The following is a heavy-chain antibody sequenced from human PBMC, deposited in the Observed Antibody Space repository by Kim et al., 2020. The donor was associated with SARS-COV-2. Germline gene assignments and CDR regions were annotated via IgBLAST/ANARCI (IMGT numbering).Heavy chain of an antibody. J-gene: IGHJ4*02. CDR3: ARDWNGPFDY. CDR2: NT. V-gene: IGHV1-18*01. Sequence: NTNEAQKLQGRVTMTTDTSTSTAYMELRSLRSDDTAVYYCARDWNGPFDYWGQGTLVTVSS. D-gene: IGHD1-1*01.